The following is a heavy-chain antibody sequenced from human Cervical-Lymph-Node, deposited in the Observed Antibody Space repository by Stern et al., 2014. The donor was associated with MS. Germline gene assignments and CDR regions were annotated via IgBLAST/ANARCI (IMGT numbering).Heavy chain of an antibody. CDR2: IIPTFGTT. D-gene: IGHD3-16*01. J-gene: IGHJ4*02. Sequence: VQLVESGAEVKKPGSSVKVSCKASGGTFSSYVISWVRQAPGQGLEWMGGIIPTFGTTNYAQRFQGTVTITAAKSTSTSYLAVRSWRSEAPAVYYGGGGRPATDSWGQGTLVTVSS. V-gene: IGHV1-69*06. CDR3: GGGRPATDS. CDR1: GGTFSSYV.